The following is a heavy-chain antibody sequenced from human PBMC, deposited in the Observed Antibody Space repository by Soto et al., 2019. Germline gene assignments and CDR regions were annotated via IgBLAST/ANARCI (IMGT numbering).Heavy chain of an antibody. Sequence: GESLKISCKGSGYSFTSYWIGWVRQMPGKGLEWMGIIYPGDSDTRYSPSFQGQVTISADKSISTAYLQWSSLKASDTAMYYCARSGNSKGEDYYYYYGMDVWGQGTTVTVSS. J-gene: IGHJ6*02. CDR1: GYSFTSYW. CDR2: IYPGDSDT. D-gene: IGHD4-4*01. CDR3: ARSGNSKGEDYYYYYGMDV. V-gene: IGHV5-51*01.